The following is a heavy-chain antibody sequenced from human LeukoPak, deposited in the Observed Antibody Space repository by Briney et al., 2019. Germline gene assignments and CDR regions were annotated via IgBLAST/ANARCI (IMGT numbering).Heavy chain of an antibody. CDR3: AKLGGHPLHNYYVGV. Sequence: GGSLRLSCAASGFTFSSYAMSWVRQAPGKGLEWVSGILDSGYSTYYANSVKGRFTISRDNSNNTLYLQMNSLRAEDTAVYYCAKLGGHPLHNYYVGVWGKGNTVAVSS. J-gene: IGHJ6*03. CDR2: ILDSGYST. V-gene: IGHV3-23*01. D-gene: IGHD3-16*01. CDR1: GFTFSSYA.